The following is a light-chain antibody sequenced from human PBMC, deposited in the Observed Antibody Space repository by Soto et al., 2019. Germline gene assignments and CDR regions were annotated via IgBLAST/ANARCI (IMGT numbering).Light chain of an antibody. J-gene: IGKJ3*01. CDR2: NAS. V-gene: IGKV3-11*01. Sequence: EIVLTQSPVTLSLSPGERATLSCRASQTVNNHLAWYQQTPGQAPRLLIYNASKRATGIPARFSGSGSGTDFTLTISGLQPEDFAVYYCQQRGSWPRTFGPGTKVDLK. CDR3: QQRGSWPRT. CDR1: QTVNNH.